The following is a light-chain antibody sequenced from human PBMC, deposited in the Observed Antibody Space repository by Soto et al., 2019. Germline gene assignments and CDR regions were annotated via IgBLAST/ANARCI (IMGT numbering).Light chain of an antibody. J-gene: IGKJ1*01. CDR1: QSISNN. V-gene: IGKV3-15*01. Sequence: EILLPQSPATLSLSPGEIATLSCSASQSISNNLAWYQQKPGQAPRLVIYSAFTRATGIPARFSGSGSGTEFTLTISSLQSEDFAVYYCQHYDNWPPRTFGQGTKVDIK. CDR2: SAF. CDR3: QHYDNWPPRT.